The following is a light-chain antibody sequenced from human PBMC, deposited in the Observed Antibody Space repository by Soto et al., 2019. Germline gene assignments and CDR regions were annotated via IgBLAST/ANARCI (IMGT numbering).Light chain of an antibody. Sequence: QLVLTQPPSVSGAPGQRVTISCTGSSSNIGAGYDVHWYQQLPGTAPKLLIYGNSNRPSGVPDRFSGSKSGTSASLVITGLQAEDEADYYCQSYDSSLSGSFGGGTKLTVL. V-gene: IGLV1-40*01. CDR3: QSYDSSLSGS. CDR2: GNS. J-gene: IGLJ2*01. CDR1: SSNIGAGYD.